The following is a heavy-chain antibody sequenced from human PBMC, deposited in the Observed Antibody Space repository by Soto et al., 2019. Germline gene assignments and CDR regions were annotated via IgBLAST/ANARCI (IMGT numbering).Heavy chain of an antibody. V-gene: IGHV3-30*18. CDR1: GFTVSSYG. CDR2: ISYDGSNK. Sequence: GSLRRCCAASGFTVSSYGMHWVRQAPGKGLEWVAVISYDGSNKYYADSVKGRFTISRDNSKNTLYLQMNSLRAEDTAVYYCAKSGGRYDGRYGMDVWGQGTTVTVSS. J-gene: IGHJ6*02. D-gene: IGHD5-12*01. CDR3: AKSGGRYDGRYGMDV.